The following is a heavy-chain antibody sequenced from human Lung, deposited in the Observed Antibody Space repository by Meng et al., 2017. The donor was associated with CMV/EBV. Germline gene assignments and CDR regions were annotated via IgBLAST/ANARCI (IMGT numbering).Heavy chain of an antibody. J-gene: IGHJ4*02. CDR3: ARDQMEGVVVPAAMGY. V-gene: IGHV3-30-3*01. D-gene: IGHD2-2*01. CDR1: GFTFSSYA. CDR2: ISYDGSNK. Sequence: GRLGWCGGGVVPPGRSLRSSLAASGFTFSSYAMHWVRQAPGKGLEWVAVISYDGSNKYYADSVKGRFTISRDNSKNTLYLQMNSLRAEDTAVYYCARDQMEGVVVPAAMGYWGQGTLVTVSS.